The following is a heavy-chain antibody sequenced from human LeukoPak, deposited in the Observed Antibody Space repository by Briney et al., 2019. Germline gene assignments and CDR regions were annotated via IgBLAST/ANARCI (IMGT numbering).Heavy chain of an antibody. Sequence: SLRLSCTDSGFTFGDYAMSGFRQAPGKGLEWVGFIRSKAYGGTTEYAASVKGRFTISRDDSKSIAYLQMNSLKTEDTAVYYCTRGSSWFDPWGQGTLVTVSS. CDR3: TRGSSWFDP. J-gene: IGHJ5*02. CDR2: IRSKAYGGTT. CDR1: GFTFGDYA. V-gene: IGHV3-49*03.